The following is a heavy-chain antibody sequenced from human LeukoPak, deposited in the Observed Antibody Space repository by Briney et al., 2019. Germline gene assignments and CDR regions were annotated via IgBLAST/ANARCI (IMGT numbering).Heavy chain of an antibody. D-gene: IGHD7-27*01. Sequence: GASVKVSCKASGYTFTSYGISWVRQAPGQGLEWMGWISAYNGNTNYAQKLQGRVTMTTDTSTSTAYMELRSLRSDDTAVYYCARDLTGVWVQFDATYDAFDIWGQGTMVTVSS. CDR2: ISAYNGNT. CDR3: ARDLTGVWVQFDATYDAFDI. V-gene: IGHV1-18*01. CDR1: GYTFTSYG. J-gene: IGHJ3*02.